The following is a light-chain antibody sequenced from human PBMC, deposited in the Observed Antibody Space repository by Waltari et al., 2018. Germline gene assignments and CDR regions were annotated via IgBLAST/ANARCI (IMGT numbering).Light chain of an antibody. CDR3: CSYASGSTII. Sequence: QSALTQPASVPGSPGQPITISCTGTINDVGRYNLVPWYQRHPGKAPELLIYEGSKRPSGVSNRFSGSKSGNTASLTISGLQAEDEADYFCCSYASGSTIIFGGGTKLTVL. CDR2: EGS. CDR1: INDVGRYNL. V-gene: IGLV2-23*01. J-gene: IGLJ2*01.